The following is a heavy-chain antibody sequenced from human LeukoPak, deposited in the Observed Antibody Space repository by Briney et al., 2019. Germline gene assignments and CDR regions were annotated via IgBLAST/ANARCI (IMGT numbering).Heavy chain of an antibody. CDR1: GGSISSYY. J-gene: IGHJ4*02. D-gene: IGHD1-26*01. CDR2: IYNSGST. CDR3: SRMGARDFFDY. Sequence: SETLSLTCSVSGGSISSYYWSWIRQPPGKGLEWIGYIYNSGSTNYNPSLKSRVSMSVDTSKNQFSLKLTSVTAADTAVYYCSRMGARDFFDYWGQGTLVTVSS. V-gene: IGHV4-59*01.